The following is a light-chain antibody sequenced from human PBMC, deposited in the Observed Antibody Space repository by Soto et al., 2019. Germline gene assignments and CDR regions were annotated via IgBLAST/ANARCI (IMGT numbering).Light chain of an antibody. CDR3: QQSYSTPPIT. J-gene: IGKJ5*01. CDR2: AAS. Sequence: DIQMTQSPSSVSASVGDRLTSTCRACQSISSYVNWYQQKPGQAHTLLIYAASSLQSGVPSSFSGSGSGTDSNINISGLQPEDFATYYCQQSYSTPPITFGQGTLLEIK. V-gene: IGKV1-39*01. CDR1: QSISSY.